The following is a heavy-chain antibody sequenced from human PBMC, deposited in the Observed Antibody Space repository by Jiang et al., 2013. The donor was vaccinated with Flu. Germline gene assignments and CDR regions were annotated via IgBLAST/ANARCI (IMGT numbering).Heavy chain of an antibody. V-gene: IGHV3-7*03. Sequence: QLLESGGGLVQPGGSLGLSCAASGFTFSSYWMSWVRQAPGKGLEWVANIKQDGSEKYYVDSVKGRFTISRDNAKNSLYLQMNSLRAEDTAVYYCARARGSYFGRGDAFDIWGQGTKVTVSS. D-gene: IGHD1-26*01. CDR2: IKQDGSEK. CDR1: GFTFSSYW. CDR3: ARARGSYFGRGDAFDI. J-gene: IGHJ3*02.